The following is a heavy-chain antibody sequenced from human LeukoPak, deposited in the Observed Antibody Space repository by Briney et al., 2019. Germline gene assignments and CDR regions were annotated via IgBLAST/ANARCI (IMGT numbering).Heavy chain of an antibody. Sequence: PGGSLRLSCAASGFTFSSYGMHWVRQAPGKGLEWVAVIWYDGSDKYYADSVKGRFTISRDNSKNTLYLQMNSLRAEDTAVYYCARDGTEYDILTGYSDYWGQGTLVTVSS. D-gene: IGHD3-9*01. CDR1: GFTFSSYG. CDR3: ARDGTEYDILTGYSDY. J-gene: IGHJ4*02. CDR2: IWYDGSDK. V-gene: IGHV3-33*01.